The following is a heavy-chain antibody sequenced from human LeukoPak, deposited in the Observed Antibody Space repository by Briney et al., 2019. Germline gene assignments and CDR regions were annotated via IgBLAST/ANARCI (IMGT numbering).Heavy chain of an antibody. D-gene: IGHD3-10*01. CDR3: ARVKGAFGEGFDAFDI. Sequence: GGSLRLSCAASGFTVSSNYMSWVRQAPGKGLEWDSVIYSGGSTYYADSVKGRFTTSRDNSKNTLYLQMNSLRAEDTAVYYCARVKGAFGEGFDAFDIWGQGTMVTVSS. CDR1: GFTVSSNY. V-gene: IGHV3-53*01. J-gene: IGHJ3*02. CDR2: IYSGGST.